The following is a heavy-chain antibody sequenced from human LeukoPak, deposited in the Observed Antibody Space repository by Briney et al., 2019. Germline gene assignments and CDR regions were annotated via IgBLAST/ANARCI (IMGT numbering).Heavy chain of an antibody. CDR3: ARDLKFGDYSIPDPTRPQ. CDR1: GFTFSTYN. D-gene: IGHD4-11*01. CDR2: ISSGSTYI. J-gene: IGHJ4*02. V-gene: IGHV3-21*01. Sequence: PGGSLRLSCAASGFTFSTYNMNWVRQAPGKGLEWVSSISSGSTYIYYADSVKGRFTISRDDAKNSLYLQVNSLRADDTAVYYCARDLKFGDYSIPDPTRPQGGQGTLVTVSS.